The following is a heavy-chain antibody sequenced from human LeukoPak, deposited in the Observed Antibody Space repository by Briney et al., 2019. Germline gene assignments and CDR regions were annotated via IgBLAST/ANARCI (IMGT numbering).Heavy chain of an antibody. J-gene: IGHJ5*02. CDR1: GGSISSYY. CDR2: IYYSGST. CDR3: VGEAYNWNDWGPGWFDP. V-gene: IGHV4-59*01. D-gene: IGHD1-20*01. Sequence: SETLSLTCTVSGGSISSYYWSWIRQPPGKGLEWIGYIYYSGSTNYNPSLKSRVTISVDTSKNQFSLKLSSVTAADTAVYYCVGEAYNWNDWGPGWFDPWGQGTLVTVSS.